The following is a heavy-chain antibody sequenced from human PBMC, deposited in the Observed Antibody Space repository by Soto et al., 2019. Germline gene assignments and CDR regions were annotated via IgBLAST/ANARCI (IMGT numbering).Heavy chain of an antibody. Sequence: QVQLVQSGAEVKKPGASVKVSCKPPGYTFTSNSIGWARQAPGQGLEWMGWFNVYNGNTKHAQQLQGRVTLTTDTSTSTVYMVVRSLRSDDTAVYYCARIGSASSAWLPDYWGQGTLVTVSS. CDR2: FNVYNGNT. J-gene: IGHJ4*02. D-gene: IGHD6-19*01. V-gene: IGHV1-18*04. CDR1: GYTFTSNS. CDR3: ARIGSASSAWLPDY.